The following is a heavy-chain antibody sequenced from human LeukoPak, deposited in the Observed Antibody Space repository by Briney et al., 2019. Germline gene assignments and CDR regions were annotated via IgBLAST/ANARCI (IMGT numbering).Heavy chain of an antibody. D-gene: IGHD2-2*01. CDR3: AGNIVVVPAAIAASGYYYYYMDV. V-gene: IGHV1-69*13. Sequence: ASVKVSCKASGYTFTSYAISWVRQAPGQGLEWMGGIIPIFGTANYAQKFQGRVTITADESTSTAYMELSSLRSEDTAVYYCAGNIVVVPAAIAASGYYYYYMDVWGKGTTVTVSS. CDR1: GYTFTSYA. CDR2: IIPIFGTA. J-gene: IGHJ6*03.